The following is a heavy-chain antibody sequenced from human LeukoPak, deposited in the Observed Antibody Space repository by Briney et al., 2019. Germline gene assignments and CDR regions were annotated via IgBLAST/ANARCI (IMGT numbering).Heavy chain of an antibody. D-gene: IGHD2-21*01. CDR3: AKYCGGDCYGMDV. CDR2: IKQDGSEK. V-gene: IGHV3-7*01. Sequence: GGSLRLSCTASGFTFSSYWMSWVRQAPGKGLEWVANIKQDGSEKDYVDSVKGRFTISRDNAKNSLYLQINSLRAEDTAVYYCAKYCGGDCYGMDVWGQRTTVTVSS. J-gene: IGHJ6*02. CDR1: GFTFSSYW.